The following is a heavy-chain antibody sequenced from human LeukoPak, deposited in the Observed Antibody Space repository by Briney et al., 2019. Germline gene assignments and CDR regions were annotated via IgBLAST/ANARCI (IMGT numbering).Heavy chain of an antibody. CDR3: ARDRRGYCSSTSCYTFGY. Sequence: PGRSLRLSCAASGFTFSSYGMHWVRQAPGKGLEWVAVIWYDGSNKYYADSAKGRFTISRDNSKNTLYLQMNSLRAEETAVYYCARDRRGYCSSTSCYTFGYWGQGTLVTVSS. D-gene: IGHD2-2*02. CDR1: GFTFSSYG. V-gene: IGHV3-33*01. J-gene: IGHJ4*02. CDR2: IWYDGSNK.